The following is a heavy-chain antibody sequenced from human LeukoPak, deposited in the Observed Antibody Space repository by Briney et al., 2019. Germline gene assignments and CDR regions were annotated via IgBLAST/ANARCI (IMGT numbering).Heavy chain of an antibody. CDR2: IYYSGST. J-gene: IGHJ4*02. Sequence: PSETLSLTCTVSGGSITSYYWSWIRQPPGKGLEWTAYIYYSGSTNYNPSLKSRVTISVDTSKNQFSLRLSSVTAADTAVYYCAEGRSYFDFWGQGTLVTVSS. CDR1: GGSITSYY. V-gene: IGHV4-59*01. CDR3: AEGRSYFDF.